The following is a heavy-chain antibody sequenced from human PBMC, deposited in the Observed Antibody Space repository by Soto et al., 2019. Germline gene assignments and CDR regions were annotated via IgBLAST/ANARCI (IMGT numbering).Heavy chain of an antibody. J-gene: IGHJ4*02. CDR1: GFTFSSYS. V-gene: IGHV3-21*01. D-gene: IGHD1-7*01. CDR2: ISSSSSYI. CDR3: ARGSGMGTGAKPDHFDD. Sequence: EVQLVESGGGLVKPGGSLRLSCAASGFTFSSYSMNWVRQAPGTGLEWVSSISSSSSYIYYADSVKGRFTISRDNAKNSLSLQMNSLRAEDTAVYDCARGSGMGTGAKPDHFDDWCQGTLVTFSS.